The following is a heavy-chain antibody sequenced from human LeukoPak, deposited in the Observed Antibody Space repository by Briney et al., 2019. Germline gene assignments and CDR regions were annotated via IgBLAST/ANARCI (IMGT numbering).Heavy chain of an antibody. CDR2: ITPYSGGT. CDR1: GYTFSAFY. D-gene: IGHD6-13*01. CDR3: AKDRFVGSSWYYFDY. Sequence: ASVRVSCKPSGYTFSAFYIHWVRQAPGQGLEWMGWITPYSGGTNYAQRFQDRVTMTWDTSIGTANMELSGLKSDDTAVYYCAKDRFVGSSWYYFDYWGQGTLVPISS. J-gene: IGHJ4*02. V-gene: IGHV1-2*02.